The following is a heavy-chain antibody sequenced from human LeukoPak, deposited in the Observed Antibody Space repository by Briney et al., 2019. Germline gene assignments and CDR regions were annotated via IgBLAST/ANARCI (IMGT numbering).Heavy chain of an antibody. CDR1: GFTFSNYA. CDR2: ISGSGGRT. V-gene: IGHV3-23*01. Sequence: GGSLRLSCAASGFTFSNYAMNWVRQAPGKGLGWVSSISGSGGRTYYADSVKGRFTISRDNSKNTLYVQMNSLRDEDTAVYYCARARVPGELNYWGQGTLVTVSS. CDR3: ARARVPGELNY. J-gene: IGHJ4*02. D-gene: IGHD3-10*01.